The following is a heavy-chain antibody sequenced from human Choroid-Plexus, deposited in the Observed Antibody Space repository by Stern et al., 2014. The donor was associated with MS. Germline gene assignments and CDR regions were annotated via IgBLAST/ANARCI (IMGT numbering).Heavy chain of an antibody. CDR2: ISYDGNKK. V-gene: IGHV3-30*18. CDR1: GVTFSIFG. D-gene: IGHD3-22*01. CDR3: AKARQWLTYFFEY. Sequence: MQLVESGGGVVQPGRPLRLSCAASGVTFSIFGMHWVRQAPGKGLEWVAVISYDGNKKSYADYVKVRFTIYRDNSKNTLYMQMNSLRAEDTSVYSCAKARQWLTYFFEYWGKGSLVTVSS. J-gene: IGHJ4*02.